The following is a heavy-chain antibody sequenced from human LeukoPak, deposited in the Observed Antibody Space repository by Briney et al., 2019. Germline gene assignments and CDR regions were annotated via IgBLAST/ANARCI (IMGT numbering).Heavy chain of an antibody. CDR3: ARDRGDDFWGGFDY. D-gene: IGHD3-3*01. CDR1: GYTFTGYY. V-gene: IGHV1-2*02. J-gene: IGHJ4*02. Sequence: ASVKVSCKASGYTFTGYYIHWVRQAPGQGLEWMGWINPNSGVIDYAQRLQGRVTVTRDTSISTAYMQLSGLRSDDTAVYYCARDRGDDFWGGFDYWGQGTLVTVSS. CDR2: INPNSGVI.